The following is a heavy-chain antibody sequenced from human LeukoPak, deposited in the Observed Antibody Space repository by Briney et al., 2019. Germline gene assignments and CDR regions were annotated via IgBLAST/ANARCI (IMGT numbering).Heavy chain of an antibody. Sequence: PGGSLRLSCAASGFTFSSYAMSWVRQAPGKGLEWVSVIYSGGSTYYADSVKGRFTISRDNSKNTLYLQMNSLRAEDTAVYYCARDPLLSRGYSGYRASDYWGQGTLVTVSS. V-gene: IGHV3-53*01. CDR3: ARDPLLSRGYSGYRASDY. D-gene: IGHD5-12*01. CDR1: GFTFSSYA. CDR2: IYSGGST. J-gene: IGHJ4*02.